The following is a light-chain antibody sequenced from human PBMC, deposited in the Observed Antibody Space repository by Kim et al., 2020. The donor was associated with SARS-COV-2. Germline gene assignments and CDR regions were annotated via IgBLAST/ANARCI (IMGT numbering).Light chain of an antibody. CDR2: GAS. Sequence: VSPGERSSLSCRAHPDVRLLFALYPHKPGPAPTPPLFGASTRAPGLPARFSGRGSGTEFTLTLRSLQSEDFSVYYCQQYNHRPPYTFGQGTNL. CDR1: PDVRLL. CDR3: QQYNHRPPYT. J-gene: IGKJ2*01. V-gene: IGKV3-15*01.